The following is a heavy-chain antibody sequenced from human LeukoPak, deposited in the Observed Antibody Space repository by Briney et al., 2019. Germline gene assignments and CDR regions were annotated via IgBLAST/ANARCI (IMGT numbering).Heavy chain of an antibody. Sequence: GWSLRLSCAASGFTFSSYSMNWVRQAPGKGLELVSSISSSSSYIYYADSVKGRFTISRDNAKNSLYLQMNSLRAEDTAVYYCARAGPGSGSYSDAFDIWGQGTMVTVSS. CDR3: ARAGPGSGSYSDAFDI. CDR1: GFTFSSYS. D-gene: IGHD3-10*01. J-gene: IGHJ3*02. V-gene: IGHV3-21*01. CDR2: ISSSSSYI.